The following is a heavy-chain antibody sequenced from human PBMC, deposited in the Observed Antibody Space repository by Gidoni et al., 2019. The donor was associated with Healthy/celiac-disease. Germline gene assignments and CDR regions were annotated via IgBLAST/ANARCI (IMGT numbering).Heavy chain of an antibody. V-gene: IGHV1-2*02. J-gene: IGHJ4*02. Sequence: QVQLVQSGAEVKKPGASVKVSCKASGYTFTGYYMHWVRQAPGQGLEWMGWINPNSGGTNYAQKFQGRVTMTRDTSISTAYMELSRLRSDDTAVYYCATLGVAKMATIPRLADYWGQGTLVTVSS. CDR2: INPNSGGT. CDR3: ATLGVAKMATIPRLADY. CDR1: GYTFTGYY. D-gene: IGHD5-12*01.